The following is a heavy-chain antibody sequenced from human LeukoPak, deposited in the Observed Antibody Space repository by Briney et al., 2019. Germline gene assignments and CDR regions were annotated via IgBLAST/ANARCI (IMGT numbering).Heavy chain of an antibody. CDR2: ISNDGSHR. V-gene: IGHV3-30*04. CDR3: ARDPNRLADYGGDYFDH. D-gene: IGHD4-23*01. J-gene: IGHJ4*02. Sequence: GGSLRLSCAASGFTFSSFSMHWARQAPGNGLEWVAVISNDGSHRYYADSVKGRFTISRDNSKNTLSLEMNTLRPEDTALFYCARDPNRLADYGGDYFDHWGQGTLVTVSS. CDR1: GFTFSSFS.